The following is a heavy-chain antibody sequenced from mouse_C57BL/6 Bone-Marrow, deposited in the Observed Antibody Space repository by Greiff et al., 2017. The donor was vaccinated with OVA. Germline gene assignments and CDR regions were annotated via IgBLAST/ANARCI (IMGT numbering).Heavy chain of an antibody. D-gene: IGHD1-1*01. Sequence: EVQLQESGAELVRPGASVKLSCTASGFNIKDDYMHWVKQRPEQGLEWIGWLDPENGDTEYASKFQGKATITADTSSNTAYLQLSSLTSEDTAVYYCTTCRVYYYGSSWDWYFDVWGTGTTVTVSS. CDR1: GFNIKDDY. V-gene: IGHV14-4*01. J-gene: IGHJ1*03. CDR2: LDPENGDT. CDR3: TTCRVYYYGSSWDWYFDV.